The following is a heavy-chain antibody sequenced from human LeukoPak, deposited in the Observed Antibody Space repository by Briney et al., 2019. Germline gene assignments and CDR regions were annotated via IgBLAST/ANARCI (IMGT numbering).Heavy chain of an antibody. Sequence: ASETLSLTCGVSGSYISSGYYWGWIRQPPGKGLEWIASIFYSGKTYYNPSLKSRVTISADTSKNQFSLRLDSLSAADTAVYYCARDRASTPRQIDPVDFWGQGILVTVSS. CDR1: GSYISSGYY. CDR3: ARDRASTPRQIDPVDF. D-gene: IGHD2-15*01. V-gene: IGHV4-38-2*02. J-gene: IGHJ4*02. CDR2: IFYSGKT.